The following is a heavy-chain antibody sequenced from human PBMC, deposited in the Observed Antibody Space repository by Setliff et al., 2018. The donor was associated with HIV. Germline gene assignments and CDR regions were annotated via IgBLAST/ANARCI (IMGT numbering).Heavy chain of an antibody. CDR1: GDIFTSYY. CDR2: INPSGGST. J-gene: IGHJ1*01. D-gene: IGHD3-22*01. V-gene: IGHV1-46*01. CDR3: ARERLGRSGFEYLQH. Sequence: GASVKVSCKASGDIFTSYYMHWVRQAPGQGPEWMGVINPSGGSTIYAQKFQGRVTMTRDTSTSTVYMQLSTLRSEDTAGYYCARERLGRSGFEYLQHWGQGTLVTVSS.